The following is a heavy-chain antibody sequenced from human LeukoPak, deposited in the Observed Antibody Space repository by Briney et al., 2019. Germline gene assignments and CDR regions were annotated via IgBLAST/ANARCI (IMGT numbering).Heavy chain of an antibody. CDR3: ASWPYCTNGVCYWGAFDI. Sequence: ASVKVSCKASGYTFTSYGISWVRQAPGQGLEWMGWISAYNGNTNYAQELQGRVTMTTDTSTSTAYMELRSLRSDDTAVYYCASWPYCTNGVCYWGAFDIWGQGTMVTVSS. CDR1: GYTFTSYG. D-gene: IGHD2-8*01. CDR2: ISAYNGNT. V-gene: IGHV1-18*01. J-gene: IGHJ3*02.